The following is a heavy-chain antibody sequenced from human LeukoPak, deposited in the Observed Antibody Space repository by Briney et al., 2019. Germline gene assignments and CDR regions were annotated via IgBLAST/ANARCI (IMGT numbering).Heavy chain of an antibody. V-gene: IGHV4-59*01. CDR2: IYYSGST. Sequence: SETLSLTCTVSGGSISSYYLSWIRQPPGKGLEWIGYIYYSGSTNYNPSLKSRVTISVDTSKNQFSLKLSSVTAADTAVYYCARATPLDPWGQGTLVTVSS. CDR3: ARATPLDP. CDR1: GGSISSYY. J-gene: IGHJ5*02.